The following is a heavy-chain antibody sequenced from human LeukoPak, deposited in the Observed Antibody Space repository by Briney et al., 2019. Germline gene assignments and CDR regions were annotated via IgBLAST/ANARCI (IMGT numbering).Heavy chain of an antibody. J-gene: IGHJ4*02. CDR2: IYYSGST. CDR3: ARVQRFGGNSGVVDY. CDR1: GGSISSGGYY. Sequence: SQTLSLTCTVSGGSISSGGYYWSWIRQHPGKGLEWIGYIYYSGSTYYNPSLKSRVTISVDTSKNQFSLKLSSVTAADTAVYYSARVQRFGGNSGVVDYWGQGTLVTVSS. D-gene: IGHD4-23*01. V-gene: IGHV4-31*03.